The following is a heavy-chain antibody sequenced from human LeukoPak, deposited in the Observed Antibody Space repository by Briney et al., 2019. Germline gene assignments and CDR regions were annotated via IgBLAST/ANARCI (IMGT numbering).Heavy chain of an antibody. CDR2: INPNSGGT. CDR1: GYTFTVYY. CDR3: ARASYYYDSSGSAIDAFDI. V-gene: IGHV1-2*06. Sequence: ASVKVSCKASGYTFTVYYMHWVRQAPGQGLEWMGRINPNSGGTNYAQKFQGRVTMTRDTSISTAYMELSRLRSDDTAVYYCARASYYYDSSGSAIDAFDIWGQGTMVTVSS. J-gene: IGHJ3*02. D-gene: IGHD3-22*01.